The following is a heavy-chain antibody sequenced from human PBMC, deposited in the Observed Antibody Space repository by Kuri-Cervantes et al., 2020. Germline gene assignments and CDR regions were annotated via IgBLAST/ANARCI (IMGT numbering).Heavy chain of an antibody. V-gene: IGHV3-23*01. D-gene: IGHD1-26*01. CDR3: AKDFDRGISGS. J-gene: IGHJ4*02. Sequence: GGSLRLSCAASGFTFSSYAMSWVRQAPGKGLEWVSAISGSGGSTYYADSVKGRFTISRDNSKNTPYLQMNSLRAEDTAVYYCAKDFDRGISGSWGQGTLVTVSS. CDR1: GFTFSSYA. CDR2: ISGSGGST.